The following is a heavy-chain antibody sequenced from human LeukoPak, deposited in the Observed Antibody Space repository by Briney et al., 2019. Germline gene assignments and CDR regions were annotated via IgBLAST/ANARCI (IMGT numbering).Heavy chain of an antibody. CDR1: GYTFTGYY. Sequence: ASVKVSCKASGYTFTGYYMHWVRQAPGQELEWMGRINPNSGGTNYAQKFQGRVTMLRDTSISPAYTELSRLRSGATAVYYCARLMVDTAMVVVGIDDCGGQGTLVTVSS. J-gene: IGHJ4*02. CDR2: INPNSGGT. D-gene: IGHD5-18*01. V-gene: IGHV1-2*06. CDR3: ARLMVDTAMVVVGIDDC.